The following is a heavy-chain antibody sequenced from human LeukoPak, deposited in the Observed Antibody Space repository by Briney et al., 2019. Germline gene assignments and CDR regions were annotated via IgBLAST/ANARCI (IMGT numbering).Heavy chain of an antibody. CDR2: ISSSSSTI. CDR1: GFTFSSYG. D-gene: IGHD3-9*01. V-gene: IGHV3-48*01. CDR3: ARGGAPYFDWCFDY. Sequence: GGSLRLSCAASGFTFSSYGMTWVRQAPGKGLEWVSYISSSSSTIYYADSVKGRFTISRDNAKNSLYLQLNSLRAEDTAIYYCARGGAPYFDWCFDYWGQGTLVTVSS. J-gene: IGHJ4*02.